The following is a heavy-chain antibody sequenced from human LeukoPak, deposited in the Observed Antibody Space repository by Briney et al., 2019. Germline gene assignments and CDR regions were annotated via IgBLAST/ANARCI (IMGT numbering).Heavy chain of an antibody. V-gene: IGHV4-4*09. Sequence: SETLSLTCTVSGGSIGPYFRSWIRQPPGKGLEWIGYIYADGSTKYNPSLKSRVTISLDTSKNQLSLKLSSVTAADTAVYYCARRQIYFDYWGQGTLVTASS. CDR3: ARRQIYFDY. CDR1: GGSIGPYF. CDR2: IYADGST. J-gene: IGHJ4*02.